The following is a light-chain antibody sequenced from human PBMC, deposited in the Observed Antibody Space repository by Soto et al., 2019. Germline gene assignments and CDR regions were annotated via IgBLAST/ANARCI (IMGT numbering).Light chain of an antibody. CDR1: SSDVGVYNY. V-gene: IGLV2-14*01. CDR2: EVT. J-gene: IGLJ2*01. Sequence: QSALTQPASVSGSPGQSITISCTGASSDVGVYNYVSWYQQRPGKAPKLMIYEVTNRPSGVSNRFSGSKSGNTASLTISGLQAEDEADYYCSSYRINRVVFGGGTKLTVL. CDR3: SSYRINRVV.